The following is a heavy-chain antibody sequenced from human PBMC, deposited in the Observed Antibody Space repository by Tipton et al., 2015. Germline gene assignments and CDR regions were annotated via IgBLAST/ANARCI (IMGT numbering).Heavy chain of an antibody. CDR1: GGSISSYY. J-gene: IGHJ4*02. V-gene: IGHV4-59*01. CDR2: IHQSGST. D-gene: IGHD3-3*01. Sequence: TLSLTCTVSGGSISSYYWSWIRQPPGKGLEWIGYIHQSGSTRYNPSLKSRITLPLDTSKNQFSLRLSSVTAADTAVYHCARLWSYDFWSGTSYSFDYWGQGTLVTVSS. CDR3: ARLWSYDFWSGTSYSFDY.